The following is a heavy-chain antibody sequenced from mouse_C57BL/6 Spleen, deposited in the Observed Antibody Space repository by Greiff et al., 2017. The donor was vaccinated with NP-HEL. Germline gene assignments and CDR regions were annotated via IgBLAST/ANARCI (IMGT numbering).Heavy chain of an antibody. Sequence: EVKLVESGGGLVQPGGSLSLSCAASGFTFTAYYMSWVRQPPGTALEWLGFISNKANGYTTEYSASGKGRFTISRDNSQSILYLQMNALRAEDSATYYCARAYYYGSSYFDYWGQGTTLTVSS. CDR2: ISNKANGYTT. CDR1: GFTFTAYY. V-gene: IGHV7-3*01. CDR3: ARAYYYGSSYFDY. D-gene: IGHD1-1*01. J-gene: IGHJ2*01.